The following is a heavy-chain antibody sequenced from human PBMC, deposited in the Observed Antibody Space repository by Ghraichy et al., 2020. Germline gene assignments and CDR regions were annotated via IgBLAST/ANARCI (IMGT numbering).Heavy chain of an antibody. V-gene: IGHV3-21*01. CDR1: GFTFSSYS. CDR3: ARDPQDWNQDN. Sequence: GGSLRLSCAASGFTFSSYSMNWVRQAPGKGLEWVSSISSSSSYIYYADSVKGRFTISRDNAKNSLYLQMNSLRAEDTAVYYCARDPQDWNQDNWGQGTLVTVSS. CDR2: ISSSSSYI. D-gene: IGHD1-1*01. J-gene: IGHJ4*02.